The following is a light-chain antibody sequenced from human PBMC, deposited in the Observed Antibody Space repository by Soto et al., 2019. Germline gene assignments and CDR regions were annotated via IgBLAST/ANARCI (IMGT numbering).Light chain of an antibody. CDR2: AAS. V-gene: IGKV1-27*01. Sequence: DIQMTQSPSSLSASVGDRVTITCRASQGISNWLGWSQQKPGRVPKLLIYAASTLHSGVPSRFSGSGSGTDFTLTISSLQPEDVATYYCQKYNSAPWTFGQGTKVEIK. J-gene: IGKJ1*01. CDR3: QKYNSAPWT. CDR1: QGISNW.